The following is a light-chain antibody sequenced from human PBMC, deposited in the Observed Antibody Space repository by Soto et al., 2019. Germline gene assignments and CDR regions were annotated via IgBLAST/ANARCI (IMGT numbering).Light chain of an antibody. CDR1: QSVSSN. CDR3: QQYNNWPPLT. Sequence: EIVMTQSPATLSVSPGERATLSCRASQSVSSNLAWYQQKPGHAPRLLIYGVSTRATGIPARFSGSGSGTEFTLTISSLQSEDFAVYYCQQYNNWPPLTFGGGTKVDIK. J-gene: IGKJ4*01. V-gene: IGKV3-15*01. CDR2: GVS.